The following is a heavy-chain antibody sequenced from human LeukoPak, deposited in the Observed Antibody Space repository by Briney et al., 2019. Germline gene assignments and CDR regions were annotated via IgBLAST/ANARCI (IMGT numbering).Heavy chain of an antibody. CDR3: ARAGSGWSFDY. CDR1: GGSISTYY. J-gene: IGHJ4*02. D-gene: IGHD6-19*01. V-gene: IGHV4-59*01. Sequence: SETLSLTCTVSGGSISTYYWTWIRQPPGKGLVWIGYNSYSGHTNYNSSLKSRVTISVDMSKNQFSLKLSSVTAADTAVYYCARAGSGWSFDYWGEGTLVTVSS. CDR2: NSYSGHT.